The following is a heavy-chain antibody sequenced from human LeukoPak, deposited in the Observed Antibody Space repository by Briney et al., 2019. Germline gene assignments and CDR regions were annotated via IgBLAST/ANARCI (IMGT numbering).Heavy chain of an antibody. V-gene: IGHV1-2*02. Sequence: ALVKVSCKASGYTFTGYYMHWVRQAPGQGLEWMGWINPNSGGTNYAQKFQGRVTTTRDTSISTAYMELSRLRSDDTAVYYCARGPNWNDVGYFDYWGQGTLVTVSS. CDR2: INPNSGGT. CDR3: ARGPNWNDVGYFDY. CDR1: GYTFTGYY. J-gene: IGHJ4*02. D-gene: IGHD1-1*01.